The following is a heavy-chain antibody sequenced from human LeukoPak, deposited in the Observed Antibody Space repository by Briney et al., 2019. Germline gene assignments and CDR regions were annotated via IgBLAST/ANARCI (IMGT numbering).Heavy chain of an antibody. J-gene: IGHJ6*02. D-gene: IGHD5-18*01. CDR2: IYTSGST. CDR3: ARADVAYSYGPKYYGMDV. V-gene: IGHV4-4*07. Sequence: KPSQSLSLAWTLVGGSVSGFYWSWIRQPAGEGLGWVGRIYTSGSTNYNPSLKSRITMSVDTAKNQFSPKLSSVTAADTAVYYCARADVAYSYGPKYYGMDVWGQGTPVTASS. CDR1: GGSVSGFY.